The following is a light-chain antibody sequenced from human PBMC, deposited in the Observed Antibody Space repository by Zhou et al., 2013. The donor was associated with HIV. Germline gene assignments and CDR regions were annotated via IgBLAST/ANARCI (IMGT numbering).Light chain of an antibody. CDR1: QTISSY. V-gene: IGKV1-39*01. CDR2: AAS. Sequence: DIQMTQSPSSLSASVGDRVTITCRASQTISSYLNWYQQRPGKAPKLLIYAASSLQSGVPSRFSGSGSGTDFTLTISSLQPEDFATYYCQQSYITPPLTFGGGTEGGGSN. J-gene: IGKJ4*01. CDR3: QQSYITPPLT.